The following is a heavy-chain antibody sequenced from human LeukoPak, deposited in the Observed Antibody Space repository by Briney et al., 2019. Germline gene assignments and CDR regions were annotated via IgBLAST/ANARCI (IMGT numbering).Heavy chain of an antibody. Sequence: GASVKVSCKASGFTLTDYYMYWVRQAPGQGLEWMGWINPNTGATNSAQKFQDRVTVTRDTSISTVYMELSRLRSDDTAVYYCARDGPAQMVDLDYWGQGTLVTVSS. CDR3: ARDGPAQMVDLDY. D-gene: IGHD2-8*01. CDR2: INPNTGAT. CDR1: GFTLTDYY. J-gene: IGHJ4*02. V-gene: IGHV1-2*02.